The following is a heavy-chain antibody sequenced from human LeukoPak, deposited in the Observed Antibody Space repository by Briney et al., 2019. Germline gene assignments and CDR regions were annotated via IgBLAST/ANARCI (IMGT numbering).Heavy chain of an antibody. CDR2: INYSGTT. Sequence: NPSETLSLTCTVSGGSISSSSYYWGWIRQPPGKGLQWIGSINYSGTTYYNPSLKSRVTISVDTSKNQISLKLSSVTAADTAVYYCARLPIVVVPSTSFDIWGQGTMVTVSS. V-gene: IGHV4-39*01. CDR3: ARLPIVVVPSTSFDI. J-gene: IGHJ3*02. CDR1: GGSISSSSYY. D-gene: IGHD2-2*01.